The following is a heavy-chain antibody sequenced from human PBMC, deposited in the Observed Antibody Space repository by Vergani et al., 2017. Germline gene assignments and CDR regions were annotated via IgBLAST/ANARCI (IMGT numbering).Heavy chain of an antibody. Sequence: QVQLVESGGGVVQPGTSLRLSCAASGFTFSSYGMHWVRQAPGKGLEWVAVISYDGSNKYYADSVKGRFTISRDNSKNTLYLQMNSLRAEDTAVYYCAKDHYDFWSGYPNLSPFDLWGRGTLVTVSS. CDR3: AKDHYDFWSGYPNLSPFDL. CDR2: ISYDGSNK. J-gene: IGHJ2*01. D-gene: IGHD3-3*01. V-gene: IGHV3-30*18. CDR1: GFTFSSYG.